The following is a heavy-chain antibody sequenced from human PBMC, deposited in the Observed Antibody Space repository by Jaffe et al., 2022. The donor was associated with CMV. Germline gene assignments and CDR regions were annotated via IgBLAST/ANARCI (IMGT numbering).Heavy chain of an antibody. CDR1: GFTVTSYT. CDR2: IDGRDNSE. CDR3: VRDSESDSHFDY. J-gene: IGHJ4*02. V-gene: IGHV3-48*03. Sequence: EVQLVESGGGWAQPGGSLRLACAASGFTVTSYTMNWVRQVPGKGLEWVSTIDGRDNSEHYADSVKGRFTISRDQAENSVHLHMNSLRVEDTAVYYCVRDSESDSHFDYWGPGTLVTVS.